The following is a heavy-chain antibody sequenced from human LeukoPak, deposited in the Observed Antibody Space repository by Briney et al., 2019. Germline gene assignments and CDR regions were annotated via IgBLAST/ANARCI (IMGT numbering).Heavy chain of an antibody. Sequence: SETLSLTCAVYVGSFSGYHWTWIRQSPGKDLEWIGEINHSGSTNYNPSLKSRVTMSVDTSKNQFSLKLSSVTAADTAVYYCARGPGAGTGTYFFDYWGQGTLVTVSS. J-gene: IGHJ4*02. CDR1: VGSFSGYH. V-gene: IGHV4-34*01. CDR2: INHSGST. CDR3: ARGPGAGTGTYFFDY. D-gene: IGHD6-19*01.